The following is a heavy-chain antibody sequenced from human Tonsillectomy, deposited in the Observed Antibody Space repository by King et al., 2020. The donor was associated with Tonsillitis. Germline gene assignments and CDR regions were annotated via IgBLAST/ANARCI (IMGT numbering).Heavy chain of an antibody. CDR1: GYSFTNYW. J-gene: IGHJ3*01. CDR3: ARSGGFVGSVLEV. Sequence: VQLVESGAEVKKPGESLKISCKASGYSFTNYWISWVRQMPGKGLEWMGIIYPGDSDTRYNPSFEGQVTISADTSSNTAYLQWTNLKAWDSAIYYCARSGGFVGSVLEVWGQGTMVTASS. V-gene: IGHV5-51*03. CDR2: IYPGDSDT. D-gene: IGHD3-16*01.